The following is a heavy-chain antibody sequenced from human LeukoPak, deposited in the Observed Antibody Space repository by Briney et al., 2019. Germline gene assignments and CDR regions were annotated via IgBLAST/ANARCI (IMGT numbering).Heavy chain of an antibody. J-gene: IGHJ4*02. V-gene: IGHV3-30*10. CDR2: ISNDGSYN. CDR3: ARAKTGSYYFDH. D-gene: IGHD1-26*01. Sequence: GRSLRLSCAASGFTFSSYAMHWVRQAPGKGLEWVAFISNDGSYNYCTDSVKGRFNISRDNSENTLYLQMNSLRPGDTAVYYCARAKTGSYYFDHWGQGTLVSVSS. CDR1: GFTFSSYA.